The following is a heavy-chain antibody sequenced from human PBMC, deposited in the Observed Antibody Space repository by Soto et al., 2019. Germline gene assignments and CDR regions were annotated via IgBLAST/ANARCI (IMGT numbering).Heavy chain of an antibody. J-gene: IGHJ4*02. V-gene: IGHV4-59*08. CDR1: GGSISNYY. CDR3: ARRYDPRFDY. D-gene: IGHD5-12*01. Sequence: PSETLSLTCTVSGGSISNYYWSWIRQPPGKGLEWIGYIYYSGTTNYNPSLKSRVTISVDTSKNQFSLKLSSVTAADTAVYYCARRYDPRFDYWGQGTLVTVSS. CDR2: IYYSGTT.